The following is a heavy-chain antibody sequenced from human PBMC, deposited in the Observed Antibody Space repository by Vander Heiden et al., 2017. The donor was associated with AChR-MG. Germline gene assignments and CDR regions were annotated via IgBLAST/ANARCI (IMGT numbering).Heavy chain of an antibody. J-gene: IGHJ4*02. Sequence: EVQLLESGGGLVQPGGSLRLSCAASGFTFSSYAMSWGRQAPGKGLEWVSAISGSGGSTYYADSVKGRFTISRDNSKNTLYLQMNSLRAEDTAVYYCAKVGDSSGYYLDYWGQGTLVTVSS. D-gene: IGHD3-22*01. CDR1: GFTFSSYA. CDR2: ISGSGGST. CDR3: AKVGDSSGYYLDY. V-gene: IGHV3-23*01.